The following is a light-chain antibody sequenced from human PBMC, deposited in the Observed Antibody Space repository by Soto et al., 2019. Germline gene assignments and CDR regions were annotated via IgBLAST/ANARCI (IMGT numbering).Light chain of an antibody. CDR3: SSYTSSSTYV. CDR2: DVS. Sequence: HFALTQLPSFSGSLREPVTISCTGTSSALGSNSRVSWYQQPPGTAPKLMIYDVSNRPSGVLDRFSGSKSGNTASLTISGLQADDEADYYCSSYTSSSTYVFGTGTKVTVL. CDR1: SSALGSNSR. V-gene: IGLV2-18*02. J-gene: IGLJ1*01.